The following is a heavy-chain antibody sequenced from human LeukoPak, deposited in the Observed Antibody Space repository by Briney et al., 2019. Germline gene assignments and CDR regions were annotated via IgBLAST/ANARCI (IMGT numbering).Heavy chain of an antibody. CDR1: GYTFTSYY. CDR2: INPSGGST. D-gene: IGHD1-26*01. V-gene: IGHV1-46*01. J-gene: IGHJ6*03. CDR3: ARDSIVGATWGGYYYMDV. Sequence: ASVKVSCKASGYTFTSYYMHWVRQVPGQGLEWMGIINPSGGSTSYAQKFQGRVTMTRDMSTSTVYMELSSLRSEDTAVYYCARDSIVGATWGGYYYMDVWGKGTTVTVSS.